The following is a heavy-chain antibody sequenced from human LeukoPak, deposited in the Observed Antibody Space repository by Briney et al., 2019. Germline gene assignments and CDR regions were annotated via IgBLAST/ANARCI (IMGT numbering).Heavy chain of an antibody. Sequence: GGSLRLSCAASGFIFRNYGMHWVSQAPGKGLEWVACIRYDGIKYADSVKGRFTISRDDSNNMAYLQMDSLKNEDTAVYYCTREDWDFDSWGQGTPVSVSS. CDR3: TREDWDFDS. D-gene: IGHD3/OR15-3a*01. J-gene: IGHJ4*02. CDR1: GFIFRNYG. CDR2: IRYDGI. V-gene: IGHV3-30*02.